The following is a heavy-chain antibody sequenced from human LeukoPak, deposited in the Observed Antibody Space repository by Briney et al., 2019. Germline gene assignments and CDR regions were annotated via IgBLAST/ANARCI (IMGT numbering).Heavy chain of an antibody. CDR3: ATAVAGLY. V-gene: IGHV4-4*02. D-gene: IGHD6-19*01. CDR1: GGSISSSNW. J-gene: IGHJ4*02. CDR2: IYHSGGI. Sequence: PSGTLSLTCAVSGGSISSSNWWTWVRRPPGKGLEWIGEIYHSGGINYNPSLKSRVTISIDKSKNQFSLKLNTVTAADTAVYYCATAVAGLYWGQGTLVTVSS.